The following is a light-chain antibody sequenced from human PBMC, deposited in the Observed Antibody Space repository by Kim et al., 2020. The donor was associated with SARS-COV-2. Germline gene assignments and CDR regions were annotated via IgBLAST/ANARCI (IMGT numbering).Light chain of an antibody. CDR2: WAS. CDR3: QQYYSSPGFT. V-gene: IGKV4-1*01. J-gene: IGKJ3*01. Sequence: DIVMTQSPDSLAVSLGERATINCKSSQSVFYSSNNKNYLAWYQQKPGQPPKLFIYWASTRESGVPDRFSGSGSGTDFTLTISSLRAEDVAIYYCQQYYSSPGFTFGPGTKVDIK. CDR1: QSVFYSSNNKNY.